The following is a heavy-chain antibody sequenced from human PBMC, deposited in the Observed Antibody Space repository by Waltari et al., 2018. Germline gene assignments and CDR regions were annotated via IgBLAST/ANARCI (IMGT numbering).Heavy chain of an antibody. CDR2: ISGSGGTT. J-gene: IGHJ4*02. CDR1: GFAFANYG. CDR3: AKSSGSYYEVFDY. Sequence: EVRLVESGGGLVQPGGSLRLYCAASGFAFANYGMSGVRQAPGYGLEFVSSISGSGGTTYYADSVKGRFTMSKDNSKNTLFLQMNSLRVDDTADYYCAKSSGSYYEVFDYWGRGTLVTVSS. V-gene: IGHV3-23*04. D-gene: IGHD1-26*01.